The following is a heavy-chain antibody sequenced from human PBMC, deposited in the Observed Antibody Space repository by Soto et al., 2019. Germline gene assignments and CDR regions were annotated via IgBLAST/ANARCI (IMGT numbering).Heavy chain of an antibody. Sequence: LRLSCSASGFTFSSYAMSWVRQAPGKGLESVSAISGSGGSTYYTDSVKGRFTVSRDNSKNTVYLQLNTLRAEDTAIYFCARDSGPAGGGACDIWGQGTMLTVSS. V-gene: IGHV3-23*01. D-gene: IGHD6-25*01. CDR1: GFTFSSYA. J-gene: IGHJ3*02. CDR2: ISGSGGST. CDR3: ARDSGPAGGGACDI.